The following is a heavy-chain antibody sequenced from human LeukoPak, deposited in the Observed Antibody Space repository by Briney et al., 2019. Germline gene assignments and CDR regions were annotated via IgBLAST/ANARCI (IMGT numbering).Heavy chain of an antibody. J-gene: IGHJ4*02. CDR1: GLSFTDAW. Sequence: PGGSLRLSCVASGLSFTDAWMAWVRQAPDKGLEWVAVIWYDGSNKYYGDSVKGRFTISRDNSKNTLYLQMDSLRAEDTAVYYCARDPGVRWLVGFDYWGQGTLVTVSS. V-gene: IGHV3-33*08. D-gene: IGHD6-19*01. CDR3: ARDPGVRWLVGFDY. CDR2: IWYDGSNK.